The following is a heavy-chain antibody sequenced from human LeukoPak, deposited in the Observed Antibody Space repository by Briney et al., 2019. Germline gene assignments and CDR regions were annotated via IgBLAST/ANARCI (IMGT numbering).Heavy chain of an antibody. Sequence: PGGSLRLSCAASGFTFSNAWMSWVRQAPGKGLEWVGRIKSKTDGGTTDYAAPVKGRFTISRDDSKNTLYLQMNSLKTEDTAVYYCTTYHSSGWYVRETGWFDPWGQGTLVTVSS. CDR2: IKSKTDGGTT. V-gene: IGHV3-15*01. D-gene: IGHD6-19*01. CDR1: GFTFSNAW. J-gene: IGHJ5*02. CDR3: TTYHSSGWYVRETGWFDP.